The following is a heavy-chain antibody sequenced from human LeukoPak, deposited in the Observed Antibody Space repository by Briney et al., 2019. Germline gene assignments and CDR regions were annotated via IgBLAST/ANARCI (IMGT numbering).Heavy chain of an antibody. CDR1: GGSIRSHY. Sequence: PSETLSLTCTVSGGSIRSHYWSWVRQPPGKGLEWIGYIYDSGSTKYNPSLKSRVTISVDTSKNQFSLRLNSVTAADTAMYYCAKGGRATQKHYDCWSERLYYSSIDVWGKGTMVTVSS. CDR3: AKGGRATQKHYDCWSERLYYSSIDV. J-gene: IGHJ6*03. V-gene: IGHV4-59*11. CDR2: IYDSGST. D-gene: IGHD3-3*01.